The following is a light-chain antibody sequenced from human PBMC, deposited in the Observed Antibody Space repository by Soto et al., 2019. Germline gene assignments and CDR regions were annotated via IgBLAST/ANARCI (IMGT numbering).Light chain of an antibody. Sequence: EIVLTQSPGTLSLSPGERATLSCRASRSVSSSYLAWYQQKPGQAPRLLSYGASSRATGIPDRFSGSGSGTDFSLTTSRREPEDVAADYCQQYYSTPRTFGQGTKVDIK. CDR2: GAS. J-gene: IGKJ1*01. CDR1: RSVSSSY. V-gene: IGKV3-20*01. CDR3: QQYYSTPRT.